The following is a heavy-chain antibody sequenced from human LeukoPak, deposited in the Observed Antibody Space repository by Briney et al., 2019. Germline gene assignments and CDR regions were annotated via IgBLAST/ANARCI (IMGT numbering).Heavy chain of an antibody. D-gene: IGHD3-16*02. CDR2: IYYSGST. Sequence: SETLSLTCAVSGGSISSNSYYWGWIRQPPGKGLEWIGSIYYSGSTYYNPSLKSRVTISVDTSKNQFSLKLTSVTAADTAVYYCARGRDYVWGSYRSHYYMDVWGKGTTVTVSS. CDR3: ARGRDYVWGSYRSHYYMDV. CDR1: GGSISSNSYY. J-gene: IGHJ6*03. V-gene: IGHV4-39*07.